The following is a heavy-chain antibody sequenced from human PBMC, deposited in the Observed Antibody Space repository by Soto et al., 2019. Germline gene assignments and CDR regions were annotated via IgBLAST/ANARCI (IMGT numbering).Heavy chain of an antibody. CDR2: ISGSGSTI. V-gene: IGHV3-23*01. J-gene: IGHJ4*02. Sequence: GGSLRLSCAASGFTFSSYAVSWVRQAPGKGPEWISSISGSGSTIYYADSVKGRFTISRDNSKNTLYLQMSSLRAEDTAVYYCAKVFYYYDSSGYYYFVYCGPGTLV. D-gene: IGHD3-22*01. CDR1: GFTFSSYA. CDR3: AKVFYYYDSSGYYYFVY.